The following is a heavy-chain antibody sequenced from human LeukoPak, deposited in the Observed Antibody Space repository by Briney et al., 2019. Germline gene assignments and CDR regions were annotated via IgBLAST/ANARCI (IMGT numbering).Heavy chain of an antibody. CDR3: ARDFQSSY. CDR1: GFTFSIYS. CDR2: IGSSGTTT. Sequence: GGSLRLSCAASGFTFSIYSMNWVRQAPGRGLEWLSYIGSSGTTTYYADSVKGRFTISRDNAKNSLYLQMNSLRVEDTAVYYCARDFQSSYWGQGTLVTVSS. V-gene: IGHV3-48*04. J-gene: IGHJ4*02.